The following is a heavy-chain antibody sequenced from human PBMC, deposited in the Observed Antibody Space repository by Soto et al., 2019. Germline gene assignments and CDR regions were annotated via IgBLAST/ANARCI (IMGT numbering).Heavy chain of an antibody. CDR2: LHPADGKT. CDR1: GYTFTSYS. D-gene: IGHD2-21*01. V-gene: IGHV1-3*01. J-gene: IGHJ4*02. CDR3: ASQLFHVLMPTAPGGGYFDD. Sequence: QVHIVQSGAEVKKPGASVKVSCKTSGYTFTSYSIHWVRQAPGHRPEWLGRLHPADGKTIYSQMFQGRVTFTRDISATTGYIALSRLMSEDTAVYYCASQLFHVLMPTAPGGGYFDDWCQGSLVTVSS.